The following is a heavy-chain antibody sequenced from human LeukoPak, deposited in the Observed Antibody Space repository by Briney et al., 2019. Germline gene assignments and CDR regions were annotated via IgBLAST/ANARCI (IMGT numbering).Heavy chain of an antibody. CDR2: IYYSGST. D-gene: IGHD6-13*01. Sequence: SETLSLTCTVSGDSISSRSYYWGWIRQPPGKGLGWIGRIYYSGSTYHNPSLKSRVTISVDTSKNQFSLKLSSVTAADTAVYYCARLSYSSSWSTFDYWGQGTLVTVSS. V-gene: IGHV4-39*01. CDR3: ARLSYSSSWSTFDY. CDR1: GDSISSRSYY. J-gene: IGHJ4*02.